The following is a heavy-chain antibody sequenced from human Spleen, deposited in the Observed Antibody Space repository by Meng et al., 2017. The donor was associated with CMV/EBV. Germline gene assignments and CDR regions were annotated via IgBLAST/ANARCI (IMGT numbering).Heavy chain of an antibody. CDR2: SYYSGST. J-gene: IGHJ5*02. CDR1: GDYIRSGGYY. V-gene: IGHV4-31*02. CDR3: ARAPYSTKWFDP. Sequence: VSGDYIRSGGYYWCWIRQCPGTGLEWIGFSYYSGSTHYNPSLKSRVLISLDTSKNQFSLKLSSVTAADTAVYFCARAPYSTKWFDPWGQGTLVTVSS. D-gene: IGHD2-8*01.